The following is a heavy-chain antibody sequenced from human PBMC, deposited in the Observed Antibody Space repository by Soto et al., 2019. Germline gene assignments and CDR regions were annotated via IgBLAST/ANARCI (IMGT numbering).Heavy chain of an antibody. Sequence: PGGSLRLSCEVSGFTFSMYSMSWVRQSPGKGLEWVAKIPQDGVDGHYADSVKGRCTISRDNGKNSLYLQLNNLRAEDAAVYYCARDHLILPAHDFFYGSDVWGRGATVTVPS. CDR2: IPQDGVDG. CDR1: GFTFSMYS. CDR3: ARDHLILPAHDFFYGSDV. V-gene: IGHV3-7*03. J-gene: IGHJ6*02. D-gene: IGHD2-21*02.